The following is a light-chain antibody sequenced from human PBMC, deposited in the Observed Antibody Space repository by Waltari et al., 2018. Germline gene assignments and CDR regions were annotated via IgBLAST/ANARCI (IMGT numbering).Light chain of an antibody. CDR3: QQRSNWPRIS. V-gene: IGKV3-11*01. CDR1: QDIKKF. Sequence: TLSCRSSQDIKKFLAWYQQKPGQAPRLIIHDASTRSTGIPARFSGSGSGTDFTLTISSVEPEDFAVYYCQQRSNWPRISFGQGTRLELK. CDR2: DAS. J-gene: IGKJ5*01.